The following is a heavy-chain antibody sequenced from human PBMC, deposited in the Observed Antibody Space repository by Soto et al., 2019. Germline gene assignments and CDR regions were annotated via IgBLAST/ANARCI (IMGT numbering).Heavy chain of an antibody. CDR1: GFTFRSYG. J-gene: IGHJ4*02. CDR2: VSYSGNDK. V-gene: IGHV3-30*18. Sequence: QVQLVESGGGVVQPGRSLRLSCAASGFTFRSYGMHWVRQAPGKGLEWVAVVSYSGNDKKFADSVKGRFTISIDNSKDTLYLQMNSLRAEDTAIYYCAKDGDEAAAGYYFDYWGQGTLVTVSS. D-gene: IGHD6-13*01. CDR3: AKDGDEAAAGYYFDY.